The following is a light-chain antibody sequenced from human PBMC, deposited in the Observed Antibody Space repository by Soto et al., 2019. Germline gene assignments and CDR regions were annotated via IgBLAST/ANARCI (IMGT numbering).Light chain of an antibody. Sequence: AIRMTQSPSSFSASTGDRVTITCRASQGISSYLAWYQQKPGKAPKLLIYAASTLQSGVPSRFSGSGSGTEFTLTISCLQSEDFATYYCQQCYSYPWTFGQGTKVEIK. CDR1: QGISSY. V-gene: IGKV1-8*01. J-gene: IGKJ1*01. CDR3: QQCYSYPWT. CDR2: AAS.